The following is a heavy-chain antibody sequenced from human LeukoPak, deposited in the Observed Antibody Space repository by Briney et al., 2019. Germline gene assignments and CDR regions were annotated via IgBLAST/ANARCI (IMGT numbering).Heavy chain of an antibody. V-gene: IGHV1-18*01. CDR2: ISAYNGNT. CDR3: ARAAAYCGGDCPGYYYYSYMDV. D-gene: IGHD2-21*01. CDR1: GYTFTSYG. J-gene: IGHJ6*03. Sequence: ASVKVSCKASGYTFTSYGISWVRQAPGQGLEWMGWISAYNGNTDYAQKLQGRVTMTTDTSTRTAYMELRRLRSHDTAVYYWARAAAYCGGDCPGYYYYSYMDVWGKGTTVTVSS.